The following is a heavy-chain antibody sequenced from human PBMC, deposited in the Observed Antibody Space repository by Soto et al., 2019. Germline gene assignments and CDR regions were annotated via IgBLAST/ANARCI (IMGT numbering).Heavy chain of an antibody. CDR2: IIPMFGTP. J-gene: IGHJ3*02. Sequence: QVQLVQSGPEVRKSGSSVRVSCKATGGTVSSHAVSWVRLAPGQGLEWIGGIIPMFGTPTYAQKFQGGVTISADESTSTVFLDLSSLRSEDTAVYYCARSRIMAEFSDYGGNYHGFDIWGQGTMVTVSS. CDR1: GGTVSSHA. CDR3: ARSRIMAEFSDYGGNYHGFDI. V-gene: IGHV1-69*01. D-gene: IGHD4-17*01.